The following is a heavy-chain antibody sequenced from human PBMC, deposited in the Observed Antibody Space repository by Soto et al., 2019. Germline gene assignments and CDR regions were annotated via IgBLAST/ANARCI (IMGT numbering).Heavy chain of an antibody. Sequence: GGSLRLSCAASGFTFSSYGMHWVRQAPGKGLEWVAVISYDGSNKYYADSVKGRFTISRDNSKNTLYLQMNSLRAEDTAVYYCAKGRTEAAGSNYYYYGMDVWGQGTTVTVSS. CDR2: ISYDGSNK. CDR1: GFTFSSYG. D-gene: IGHD6-13*01. V-gene: IGHV3-30*18. J-gene: IGHJ6*02. CDR3: AKGRTEAAGSNYYYYGMDV.